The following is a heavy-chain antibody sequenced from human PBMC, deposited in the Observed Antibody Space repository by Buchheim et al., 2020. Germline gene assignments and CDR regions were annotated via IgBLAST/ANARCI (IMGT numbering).Heavy chain of an antibody. CDR3: ARPRGIAAAGTGYFQH. V-gene: IGHV3-7*01. Sequence: VQLVESGGGLVQPGGSLRLSCAASGFTFSSYWMSWVRQAPGKGLEWVANIKQDGSEKYYVDSVKGRFTISRDNAKNSLYLQMNSLRAEDTAVYYCARPRGIAAAGTGYFQHWGQGTL. D-gene: IGHD6-13*01. CDR1: GFTFSSYW. J-gene: IGHJ1*01. CDR2: IKQDGSEK.